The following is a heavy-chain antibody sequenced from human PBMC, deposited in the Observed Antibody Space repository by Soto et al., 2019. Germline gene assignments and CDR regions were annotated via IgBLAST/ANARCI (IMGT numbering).Heavy chain of an antibody. J-gene: IGHJ5*02. CDR1: YGSVSSGSYY. D-gene: IGHD2-15*01. CDR3: ARDSLALLDP. V-gene: IGHV4-61*01. Sequence: SEPLSLTCTVSYGSVSSGSYYWTWIRQPPGKGLEWIGYIYSSGSTLYNPSLKSRVIISVDTSMNRFSLKLSSVTAADTAVYYCARDSLALLDPWGQGTL. CDR2: IYSSGST.